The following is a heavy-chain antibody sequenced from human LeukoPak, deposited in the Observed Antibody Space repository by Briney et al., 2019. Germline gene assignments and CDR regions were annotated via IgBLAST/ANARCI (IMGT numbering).Heavy chain of an antibody. CDR3: ASSGSYRFDY. Sequence: GGSLRLSCAASGFTFNSYWMHWVRQAPGKGLEWVSHITAGGTAMFYADSVKGRFTISRDNAKNSLYLQMNSLRDEDTAVYYCASSGSYRFDYWGQGTLVTVSS. J-gene: IGHJ4*02. CDR1: GFTFNSYW. D-gene: IGHD1-26*01. CDR2: ITAGGTAM. V-gene: IGHV3-48*02.